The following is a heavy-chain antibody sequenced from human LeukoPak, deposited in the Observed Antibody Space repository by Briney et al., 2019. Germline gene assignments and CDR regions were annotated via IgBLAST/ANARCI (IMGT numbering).Heavy chain of an antibody. D-gene: IGHD2-2*01. J-gene: IGHJ4*02. CDR1: GYTFTDYY. CDR3: ARANFLYCSSTTCLFDY. Sequence: GASVKVSCKASGYTFTDYYMRWVRQAPGQGFEWMGWINPNSGDTNYAQKFQGRVTMTRDTSISTAHMELSRLRSDDTAVYYCARANFLYCSSTTCLFDYWGQGTLVIV. CDR2: INPNSGDT. V-gene: IGHV1-2*02.